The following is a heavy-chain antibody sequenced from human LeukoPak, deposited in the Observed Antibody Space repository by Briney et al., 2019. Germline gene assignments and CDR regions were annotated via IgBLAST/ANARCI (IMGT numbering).Heavy chain of an antibody. D-gene: IGHD2-2*01. Sequence: GGSLRLSCAASGFTFRIYWMNWVRQAPGKGLEWLANTKQDGSDKNYVDSVKGRFIISRDNAKNSLYLQMNSLRAEDTAVYYCARGYCTGSSCSRSYWGQGTLVTVPS. CDR3: ARGYCTGSSCSRSY. V-gene: IGHV3-7*01. CDR2: TKQDGSDK. CDR1: GFTFRIYW. J-gene: IGHJ4*02.